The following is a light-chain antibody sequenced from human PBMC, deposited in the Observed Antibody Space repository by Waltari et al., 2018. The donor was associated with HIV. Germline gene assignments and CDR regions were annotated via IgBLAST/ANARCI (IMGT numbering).Light chain of an antibody. CDR3: AAWDDSLIGVI. Sequence: QSVLTQPPSASGTPGQRVTISCSGSSSNIGSHSVNWYQQLPGTAPKLLIYTNDQRPSGVPDRFSGSKSGTSASLAITGLQSKDEADYYCAAWDDSLIGVIFGGGTKLNVL. CDR2: TND. V-gene: IGLV1-44*01. J-gene: IGLJ2*01. CDR1: SSNIGSHS.